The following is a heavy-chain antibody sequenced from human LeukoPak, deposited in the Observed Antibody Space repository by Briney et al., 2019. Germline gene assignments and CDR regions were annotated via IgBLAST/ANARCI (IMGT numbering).Heavy chain of an antibody. CDR2: IYYSGST. J-gene: IGHJ3*02. V-gene: IGHV4-30-4*08. CDR1: GGSISSGDYY. CDR3: ANIRYCSSADCYTGAFDI. D-gene: IGHD2-2*02. Sequence: SETLSLTCTVSGGSISSGDYYWTWIRQPPGKGLEWIGYIYYSGSTYYNPSLKSRVTISVDTSNNQFSLKLSSVTAADTAVYYCANIRYCSSADCYTGAFDIWGQGTMVTVSS.